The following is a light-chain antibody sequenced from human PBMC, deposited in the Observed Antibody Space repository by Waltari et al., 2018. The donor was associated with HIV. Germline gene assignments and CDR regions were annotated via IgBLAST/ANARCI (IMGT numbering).Light chain of an antibody. Sequence: QSVLTQPPSASGTLGQGVTISCFGSSSHIGPNTVNWYQHLPGAAPKLIMFRNHQRPSGVPDRFSGSQSGTSAFLTITGLLPGDEATYYCAAWDASLHVVFGGGTQLTVL. J-gene: IGLJ2*01. CDR2: RNH. V-gene: IGLV1-44*01. CDR3: AAWDASLHVV. CDR1: SSHIGPNT.